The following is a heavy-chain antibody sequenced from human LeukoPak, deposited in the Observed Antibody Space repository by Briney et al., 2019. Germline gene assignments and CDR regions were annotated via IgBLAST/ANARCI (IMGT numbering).Heavy chain of an antibody. CDR2: IYHSGTT. Sequence: PSETLSLTCAVSGYSISSGYYWGWIRQPPGKGLEWIGTIYHSGTTYYNPSLKIRVTISVDTSKNQFSLKLSSVTAADTAVYYCAREQIFGVVIYFDYWGQGTLVTVSS. D-gene: IGHD3-3*01. CDR3: AREQIFGVVIYFDY. CDR1: GYSISSGYY. V-gene: IGHV4-38-2*02. J-gene: IGHJ4*02.